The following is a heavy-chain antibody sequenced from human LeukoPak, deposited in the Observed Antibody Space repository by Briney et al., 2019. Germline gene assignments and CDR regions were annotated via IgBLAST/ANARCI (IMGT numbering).Heavy chain of an antibody. CDR1: GFTVSSNY. V-gene: IGHV3-53*01. D-gene: IGHD3-10*01. Sequence: GGSLRLSCAASGFTVSSNYMSWVRQAPGKGLEWVSVIYSGGVTYYADAVKGRFSISRDNSKNTVYLQMNSLRAEDTAMYYCTRATDMWFGELSGWYFDLWGRGTLVTVSS. CDR3: TRATDMWFGELSGWYFDL. CDR2: IYSGGVT. J-gene: IGHJ2*01.